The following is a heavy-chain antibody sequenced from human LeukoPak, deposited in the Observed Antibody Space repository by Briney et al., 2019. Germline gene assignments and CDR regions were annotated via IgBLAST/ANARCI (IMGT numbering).Heavy chain of an antibody. Sequence: SRTLSLTCAISGVSVSSNSATWNWIRQSPSRGLEWLGRTYYRSKWYKYYAVSVKGRITINPDTSKNQFSLQLNSVTPEDTAVYYCARGPSYFQHWGQGTLVTVSS. J-gene: IGHJ1*01. CDR1: GVSVSSNSAT. CDR2: TYYRSKWYK. V-gene: IGHV6-1*01. CDR3: ARGPSYFQH.